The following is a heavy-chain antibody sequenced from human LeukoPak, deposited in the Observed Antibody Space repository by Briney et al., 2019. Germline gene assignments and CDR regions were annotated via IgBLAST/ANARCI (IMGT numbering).Heavy chain of an antibody. D-gene: IGHD1-14*01. CDR2: INHSGST. J-gene: IGHJ5*02. V-gene: IGHV4-34*01. CDR3: ASEPLRAWFDP. CDR1: GGSFSGYY. Sequence: PSETLSLTCAVYGGSFSGYYWSWIRQPPGKGLEWTGEINHSGSTNYNPSLKSRVTISVDTSKNQFSLKLSSVTAADPAVYYCASEPLRAWFDPWGQGTLVTVSS.